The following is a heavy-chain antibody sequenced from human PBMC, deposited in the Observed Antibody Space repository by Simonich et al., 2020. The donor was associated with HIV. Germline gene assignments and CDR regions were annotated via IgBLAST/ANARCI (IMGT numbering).Heavy chain of an antibody. V-gene: IGHV1-69*01. CDR3: ARVKALHDAFDL. CDR1: GGPFSSYG. J-gene: IGHJ3*01. CDR2: IIPFQCTT. D-gene: IGHD3-22*01. Sequence: QVQLLQSGAEVKKPGSSVKVSCRDSGGPFSSYGFSWVRQAPGQGLEWMGGIIPFQCTTHDAENSQGSVKITAEQSTGTAYMDLRSLRSEDTAGYYCARVKALHDAFDLWGQGTMVTVSS.